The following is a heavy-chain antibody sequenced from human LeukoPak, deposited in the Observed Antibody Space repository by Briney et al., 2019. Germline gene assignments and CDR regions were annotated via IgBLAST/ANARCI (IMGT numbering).Heavy chain of an antibody. D-gene: IGHD6-13*01. J-gene: IGHJ6*03. Sequence: SETLSLTCTVSGGSISSSSYYWGWIRQPPGKGLEWIGSIYYSGSTNYNPSLKSRVTISVDTSKNQFSLKLSSVTAADTAVYYCARVGTSWDYYYYMDVWGKGTTVTISS. CDR2: IYYSGST. CDR3: ARVGTSWDYYYYMDV. CDR1: GGSISSSSYY. V-gene: IGHV4-39*07.